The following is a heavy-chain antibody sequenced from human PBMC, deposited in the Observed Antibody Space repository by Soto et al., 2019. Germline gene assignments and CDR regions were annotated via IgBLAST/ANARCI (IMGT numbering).Heavy chain of an antibody. D-gene: IGHD2-15*01. J-gene: IGHJ4*02. V-gene: IGHV3-9*01. CDR3: AKDICSGGSCYAVDY. CDR2: IRWNSGSI. Sequence: EVQLVESGGGLVQPGRSLRLSCAASGFTFDDYAMHWVRQAPRKGLEWVSGIRWNSGSIGDADSVKGRFTISRDNAKNSLYLQMNSLRAEDTALYYCAKDICSGGSCYAVDYWGQGTLVTVSS. CDR1: GFTFDDYA.